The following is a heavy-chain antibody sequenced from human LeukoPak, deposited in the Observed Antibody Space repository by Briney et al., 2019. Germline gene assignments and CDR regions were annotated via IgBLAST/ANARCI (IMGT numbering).Heavy chain of an antibody. Sequence: GGSLRLSCAASGFTVSSNYMSWVRQAPGKGLEWVSVIYSGGSTYYADSVKGRFTISRDNSKNTLYLQMNSLRAEDTAVYYCAKVPYDSSGYYYPPYYFDYWGQGTLVTVSS. V-gene: IGHV3-66*01. D-gene: IGHD3-22*01. CDR2: IYSGGST. CDR3: AKVPYDSSGYYYPPYYFDY. J-gene: IGHJ4*02. CDR1: GFTVSSNY.